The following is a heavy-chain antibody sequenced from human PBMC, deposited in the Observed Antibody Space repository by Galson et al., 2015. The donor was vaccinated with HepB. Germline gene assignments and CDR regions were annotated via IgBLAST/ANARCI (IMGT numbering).Heavy chain of an antibody. V-gene: IGHV3-7*01. CDR3: ARDLHYDYIWGSYSQAFDI. CDR2: IKQDGSEK. Sequence: SLRLSCAASGFTFSSYWVSWVRQAPGKGLEWVANIKQDGSEKYYVDSVKGRFTISRDNAKNSLYLQMNSLRAEDTAVYYCARDLHYDYIWGSYSQAFDIWGQGTMVTVSS. CDR1: GFTFSSYW. J-gene: IGHJ3*02. D-gene: IGHD3-16*01.